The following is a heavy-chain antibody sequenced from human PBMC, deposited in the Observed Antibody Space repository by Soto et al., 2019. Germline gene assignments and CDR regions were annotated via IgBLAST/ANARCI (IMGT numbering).Heavy chain of an antibody. CDR2: INAGNGNT. Sequence: QVQLVQSGAEVKKPGASVKVSCKASGYTFTSYAVHWVRQAPGQRLEWMGWINAGNGNTKYSQKFQGRVTITRDTSXXTAXXXXXSXXXXXXXXXYCARAMTLGVWGQGTLVTVSS. CDR1: GYTFTSYA. J-gene: IGHJ4*02. CDR3: ARAMTLGV. V-gene: IGHV1-3*01. D-gene: IGHD2-21*01.